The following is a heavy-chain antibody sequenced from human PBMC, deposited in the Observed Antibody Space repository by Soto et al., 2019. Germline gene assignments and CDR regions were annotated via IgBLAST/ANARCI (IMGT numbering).Heavy chain of an antibody. CDR1: GGSISSGSYY. Sequence: QVQLQESGPGLVKPSQTLSLTCTVSGGSISSGSYYWSWIRQLPGKGLEWIGYIYYSGSTYYNLSLKSRVTISVDTSKNQFSLKLNSVTAADTAVYYCATRTDYYYGSGSLGGMDVWGQGTTVTVSS. D-gene: IGHD3-10*01. CDR2: IYYSGST. V-gene: IGHV4-31*03. CDR3: ATRTDYYYGSGSLGGMDV. J-gene: IGHJ6*02.